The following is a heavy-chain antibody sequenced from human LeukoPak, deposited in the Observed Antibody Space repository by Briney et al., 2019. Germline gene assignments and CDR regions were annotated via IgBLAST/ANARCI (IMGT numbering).Heavy chain of an antibody. Sequence: GSLRLSCAASGFTFSSYAMSWVRQAPGKGLEWIGYINYSGNTNYNPSLKSRVTISIDTSKNQFYLKLSSVTAADTAVYYCARDLELGYWGQGTLVTVSA. V-gene: IGHV4-59*01. J-gene: IGHJ4*02. CDR1: GFTFSSYA. CDR3: ARDLELGY. D-gene: IGHD2/OR15-2a*01. CDR2: INYSGNT.